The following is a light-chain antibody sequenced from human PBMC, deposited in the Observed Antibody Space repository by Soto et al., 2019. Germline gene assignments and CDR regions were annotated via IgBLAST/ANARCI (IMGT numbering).Light chain of an antibody. V-gene: IGKV3-20*01. CDR3: QQYGSSIFT. CDR2: GAS. Sequence: EIVLTQSPGTLSLSPGERATLSCRASQSVSSSYLGWYQQKHGQAPRLLIYGASSRATGIPDRFSGSGSGTDFTLTISRLEPEDVAVYYCQQYGSSIFTFGPGTKVDIK. CDR1: QSVSSSY. J-gene: IGKJ3*01.